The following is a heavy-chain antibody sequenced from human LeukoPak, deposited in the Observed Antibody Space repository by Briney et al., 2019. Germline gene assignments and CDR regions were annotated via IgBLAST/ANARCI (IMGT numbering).Heavy chain of an antibody. CDR3: ARVVGQQLSNAVPHWWLESLDAFDI. Sequence: SQTLSLTCTVSGGSISSGSYYWSWIRQPAGKGLEWIGRIYTSGSTNYNPSLKSRVTISVDTSKNQFSLKLSSVTAADTAVYYCARVVGQQLSNAVPHWWLESLDAFDIWGQGTMVTVSS. J-gene: IGHJ3*02. CDR1: GGSISSGSYY. V-gene: IGHV4-61*02. D-gene: IGHD6-13*01. CDR2: IYTSGST.